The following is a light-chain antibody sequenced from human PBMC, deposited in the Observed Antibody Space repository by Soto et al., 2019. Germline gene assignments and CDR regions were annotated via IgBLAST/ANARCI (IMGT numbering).Light chain of an antibody. CDR1: SSDVGSYRF. J-gene: IGLJ2*01. CDR2: EVS. CDR3: SSYAGNNNVI. V-gene: IGLV2-8*01. Sequence: QSVLTQPPSVSAAPGQKVTISCTGTSSDVGSYRFVSWYQQHPGKAPKLLIYEVSKRPSGVPDRFSASTSGNTASLTVSGLQADDEADYYCSSYAGNNNVIFGGGTKLTVL.